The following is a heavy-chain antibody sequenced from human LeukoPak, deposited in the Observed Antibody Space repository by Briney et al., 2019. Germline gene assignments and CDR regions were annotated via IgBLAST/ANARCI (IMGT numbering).Heavy chain of an antibody. CDR1: GFTFSSYA. Sequence: GGSLRLSCAASGFTFSSYAVSWVRQAPGKGLEWVSAISGSGGSTYYADSVKGRFTISRDNSKNTLYLQMNSLRPEDTAVYYCAKVIYCSSTSCYEVDYWGQGTLVTVSS. CDR2: ISGSGGST. V-gene: IGHV3-23*01. J-gene: IGHJ4*02. D-gene: IGHD2-2*01. CDR3: AKVIYCSSTSCYEVDY.